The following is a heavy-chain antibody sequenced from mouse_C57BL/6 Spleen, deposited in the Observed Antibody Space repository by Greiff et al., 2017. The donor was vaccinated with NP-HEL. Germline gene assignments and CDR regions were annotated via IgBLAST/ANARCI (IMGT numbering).Heavy chain of an antibody. CDR1: GFSFNTYA. Sequence: DVHLVESGGGLVQPKGSLKLSCAASGFSFNTYAMNWVRQAPGKGLEWVARIRSKSNNYATYYADSVKDRFTISRDDSESMLYLQMNNLKTEDTAMYYCVSSYGSSFDYWGQGTTLTVSS. J-gene: IGHJ2*01. D-gene: IGHD1-1*01. V-gene: IGHV10-1*01. CDR2: IRSKSNNYAT. CDR3: VSSYGSSFDY.